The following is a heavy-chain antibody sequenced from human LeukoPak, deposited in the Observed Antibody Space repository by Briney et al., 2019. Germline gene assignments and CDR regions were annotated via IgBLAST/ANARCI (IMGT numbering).Heavy chain of an antibody. CDR3: AKDFSEYSRSSGSDY. J-gene: IGHJ4*02. V-gene: IGHV3-23*01. D-gene: IGHD6-6*01. Sequence: GGSLRLSCAASGLTFSNAWMSWVRQAPGKGLEWVSGISASGGRTDYADSVKGRFTISRDTSKTTLYVQMNSLRAEDTAVYYCAKDFSEYSRSSGSDYWGQGTLVTVSS. CDR1: GLTFSNAW. CDR2: ISASGGRT.